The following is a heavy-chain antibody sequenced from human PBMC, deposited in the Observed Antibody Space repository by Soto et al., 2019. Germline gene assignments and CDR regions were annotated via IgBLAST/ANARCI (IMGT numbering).Heavy chain of an antibody. CDR3: ARAEVEAVAGIDY. CDR2: ISYDGSNK. D-gene: IGHD6-19*01. J-gene: IGHJ4*02. V-gene: IGHV3-30-3*01. CDR1: GFTFSSYA. Sequence: QVQLVESGGGVVQPGRSLRLSCAASGFTFSSYAMHWVRQAPGKGLEWVAVISYDGSNKYYADSVKGRFTISRDNSKNTLYLQMNSLRAEETAVYYCARAEVEAVAGIDYWGQGTLVTVSS.